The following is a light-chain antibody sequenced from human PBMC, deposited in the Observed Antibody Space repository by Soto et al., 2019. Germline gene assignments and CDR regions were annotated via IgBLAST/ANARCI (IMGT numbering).Light chain of an antibody. V-gene: IGKV1-33*01. Sequence: DIQMTQSPSSLSASVGDRVIITCRASQDISNYLNWYQQRPGKAPKLLIYDASNLERGVPSRFSGTRSGTHFTFAITSLQPEDVATYYCQQSDSLPITFGQGTRLEI. J-gene: IGKJ5*01. CDR1: QDISNY. CDR3: QQSDSLPIT. CDR2: DAS.